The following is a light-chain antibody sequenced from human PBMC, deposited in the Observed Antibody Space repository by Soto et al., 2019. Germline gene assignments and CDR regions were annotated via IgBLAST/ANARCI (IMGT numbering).Light chain of an antibody. J-gene: IGKJ1*01. Sequence: DTQMTQSPSTLSASVGDRVTIICRASQSVSSWLAWYQQKPGKAPKLLIYDASNLQSGVPSRFSGGGSGTEFSLTISSLQPDDFATYYCQQYNIYSWTFGQGTKVEIK. CDR3: QQYNIYSWT. V-gene: IGKV1-5*02. CDR1: QSVSSW. CDR2: DAS.